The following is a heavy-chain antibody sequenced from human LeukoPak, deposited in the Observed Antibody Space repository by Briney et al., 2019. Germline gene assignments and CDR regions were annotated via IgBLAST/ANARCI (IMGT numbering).Heavy chain of an antibody. Sequence: SETLSLTCTVSGYSISSGYYWGWIRQPPGKGLEWIGSIYHSGSTYYNPSLKSRVIISVDTSKNQFSLKLSSVTAADPAVYYCARDCGYSYGPHDYWGQGTLVTVSS. V-gene: IGHV4-38-2*02. CDR3: ARDCGYSYGPHDY. CDR2: IYHSGST. CDR1: GYSISSGYY. D-gene: IGHD5-18*01. J-gene: IGHJ4*02.